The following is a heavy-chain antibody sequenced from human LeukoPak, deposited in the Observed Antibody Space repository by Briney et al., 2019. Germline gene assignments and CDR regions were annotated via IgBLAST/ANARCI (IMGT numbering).Heavy chain of an antibody. CDR3: AKDRERGYYGSGSYSVFDY. J-gene: IGHJ4*02. D-gene: IGHD3-10*01. V-gene: IGHV3-23*01. Sequence: PGGSLRLSCAASGFTFSSYAMSWVRQAPGKGLEWVSAISGSGGSTYYADSVKGRFTISRDNSKNTLYLQMNSLRAEDTAVYYCAKDRERGYYGSGSYSVFDYWGQGTLVTVSS. CDR2: ISGSGGST. CDR1: GFTFSSYA.